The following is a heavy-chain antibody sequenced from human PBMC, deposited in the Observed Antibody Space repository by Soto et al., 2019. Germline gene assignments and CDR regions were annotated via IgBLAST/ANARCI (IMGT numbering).Heavy chain of an antibody. CDR1: GFTFSSYG. CDR3: ARDPRPSYYYDSSGAHDY. J-gene: IGHJ4*02. V-gene: IGHV3-30*03. CDR2: ISYDGSNK. Sequence: QVQLVESGGGVVQPGRSLRLSCAASGFTFSSYGMHWVRQAPGKGLEWVAVISYDGSNKYYADSVKGRFTISRDNSKNTLYLQMNSLRAEDTAVYYCARDPRPSYYYDSSGAHDYWGQGTLVTVSS. D-gene: IGHD3-22*01.